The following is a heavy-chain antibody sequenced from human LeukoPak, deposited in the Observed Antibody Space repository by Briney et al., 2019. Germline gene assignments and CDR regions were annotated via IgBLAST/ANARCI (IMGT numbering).Heavy chain of an antibody. CDR3: PRDLSFALH. CDR2: INPKSGGT. CDR1: GYTFTGYY. D-gene: IGHD1-26*01. V-gene: IGHV1-2*02. Sequence: GSVKVSCKASGYTFTGYYMHWVGQAPGQGVEWMGWINPKSGGTKYEQKFQGRDTMNREKAITTAYMELSRLRSDDTAVYYCPRDLSFALHWGQGTLVTVSS. J-gene: IGHJ4*02.